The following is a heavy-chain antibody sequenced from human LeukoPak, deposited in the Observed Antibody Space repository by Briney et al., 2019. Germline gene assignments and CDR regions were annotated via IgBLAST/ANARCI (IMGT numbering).Heavy chain of an antibody. V-gene: IGHV3-23*01. Sequence: AGGSLRLSCAASGFTFSSYAMSWVRQAPGKGLEWVSSISGSGDSTYYVDSVKGRFTISRDNSKNTLHLQTNSLRAEDTAIYYCAKAGFDSWGQGTLVTVSS. CDR3: AKAGFDS. J-gene: IGHJ4*02. CDR1: GFTFSSYA. CDR2: ISGSGDST.